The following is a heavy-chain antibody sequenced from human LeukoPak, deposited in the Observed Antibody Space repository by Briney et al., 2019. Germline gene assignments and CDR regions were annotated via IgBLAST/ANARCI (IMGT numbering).Heavy chain of an antibody. J-gene: IGHJ4*02. CDR1: GFTFSSYG. V-gene: IGHV3-33*01. Sequence: GGSLRLSCAASGFTFSSYGMHWVRQAPGKGLEWVAVIWYDGSNKYYADSVKGRFTISRDNSKNTLYLQMNSLRAEDTAVYYCARGSPSYDILTGYTFDYWGQGTLVTVSS. D-gene: IGHD3-9*01. CDR3: ARGSPSYDILTGYTFDY. CDR2: IWYDGSNK.